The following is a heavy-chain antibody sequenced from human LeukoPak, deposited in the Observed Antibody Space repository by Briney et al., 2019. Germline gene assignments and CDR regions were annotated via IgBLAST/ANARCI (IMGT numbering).Heavy chain of an antibody. V-gene: IGHV3-23*01. D-gene: IGHD3-22*01. CDR3: AKHSHDGSAPYYEVQFDS. Sequence: GGSLRLSCAASGFTFISFAMSWVRQAPGKGLEWVSTVSRTGVATYYANSVKGRFTISRDNSKNTVYLQMNSLRAEDTAVYYCAKHSHDGSAPYYEVQFDSWGQGTLVTVSS. CDR1: GFTFISFA. CDR2: VSRTGVAT. J-gene: IGHJ4*02.